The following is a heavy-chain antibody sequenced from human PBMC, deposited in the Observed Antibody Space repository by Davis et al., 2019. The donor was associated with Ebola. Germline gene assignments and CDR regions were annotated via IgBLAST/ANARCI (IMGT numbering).Heavy chain of an antibody. CDR1: GFTFSSYA. Sequence: GESLKISCVASGFTFSSYAMSWVRQAPGKGLEWVSAISGSGGSTYYADSVRGRFTISRDDSKNMVFLQMNSLRAEDTAVYYCTTRLVNHFDHWGQGTLVTVSS. D-gene: IGHD3-9*01. CDR2: ISGSGGST. CDR3: TTRLVNHFDH. J-gene: IGHJ4*02. V-gene: IGHV3-23*01.